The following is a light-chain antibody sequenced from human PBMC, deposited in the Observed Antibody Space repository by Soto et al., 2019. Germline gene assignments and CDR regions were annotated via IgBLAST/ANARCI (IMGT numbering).Light chain of an antibody. CDR3: QQRYNGLT. CDR2: DAS. Sequence: EIVLTQSPSTLSLSPGERATLSCRASQSVDRDLGWCQQKPGQAPRLLIYDASNMAAGVPSRFSGSGSGTDFPLTISMLEPDDVAVYYCQQRYNGLTFGGGTKVEIK. CDR1: QSVDRD. J-gene: IGKJ4*01. V-gene: IGKV3-11*01.